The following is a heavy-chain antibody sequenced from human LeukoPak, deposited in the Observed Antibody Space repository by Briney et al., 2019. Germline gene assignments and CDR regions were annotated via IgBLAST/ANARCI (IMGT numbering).Heavy chain of an antibody. CDR3: ARARSALFDS. CDR2: TYYRSKWST. V-gene: IGHV6-1*01. CDR1: GDSVSSNAAT. J-gene: IGHJ4*02. Sequence: SQTLSLTCAISGDSVSSNAATWNWIRQSPSGGLEWLGRTYYRSKWSTDYAVSVNSRLTISPDTSKNLFSLQLDSVTPEDTALYFCARARSALFDSWGQGTLVTASS. D-gene: IGHD6-19*01.